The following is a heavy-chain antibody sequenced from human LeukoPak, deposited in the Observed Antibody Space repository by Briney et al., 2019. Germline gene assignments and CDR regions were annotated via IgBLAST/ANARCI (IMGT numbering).Heavy chain of an antibody. Sequence: ASVKVSCKASGYTFSGYYVHWVRQAPGQGLEWMGWINPNTGATNYAQKFQGRVTMTRDLSTSTAYMELSSLRSEDTAVYYCARDINYYDNGGYDFYYYMDVWGKGTTVTVSS. CDR2: INPNTGAT. D-gene: IGHD3-22*01. J-gene: IGHJ6*03. CDR3: ARDINYYDNGGYDFYYYMDV. CDR1: GYTFSGYY. V-gene: IGHV1-2*02.